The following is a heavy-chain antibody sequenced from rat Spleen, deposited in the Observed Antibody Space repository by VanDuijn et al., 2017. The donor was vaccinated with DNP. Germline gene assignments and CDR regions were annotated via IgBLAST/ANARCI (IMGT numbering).Heavy chain of an antibody. CDR3: TRDRVSSIPFDY. D-gene: IGHD3-1*01. CDR2: ISSGGNT. J-gene: IGHJ2*01. V-gene: IGHV2S12*01. CDR1: GFSLTNYG. Sequence: QVQLKESGPGLVQPSQTLSLTCTVSGFSLTNYGLNWVRQPPGKGLEWIAAISSGGNTYSKSGLKSRLSISRDTSKNQIFLKMNSLQTDDTGTYYCTRDRVSSIPFDYWGQGVMVTVSS.